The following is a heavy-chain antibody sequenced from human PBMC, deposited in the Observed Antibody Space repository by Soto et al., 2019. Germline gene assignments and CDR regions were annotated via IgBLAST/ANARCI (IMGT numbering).Heavy chain of an antibody. CDR2: TYYRSKWYN. Sequence: SQTLSLTCVISGDSVSSNSAAWNWIRQSPSRGLEWLGRTYYRSKWYNDYAVSVKSRITINPDTSKNQFSLQLNSVTPEDTAVYYCAKRRLLRGIAEAGLYYYYGMDVWGQGTTVTVSS. D-gene: IGHD6-13*01. CDR1: GDSVSSNSAA. CDR3: AKRRLLRGIAEAGLYYYYGMDV. J-gene: IGHJ6*02. V-gene: IGHV6-1*01.